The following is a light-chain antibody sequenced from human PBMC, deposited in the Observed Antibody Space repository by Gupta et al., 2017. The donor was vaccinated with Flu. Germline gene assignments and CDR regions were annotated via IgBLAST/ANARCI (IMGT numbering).Light chain of an antibody. Sequence: SYELTQPLSVSVALGQTAKIPCGGNNIRSKNVHWYQQRPGQAPVLVIYKDYNRPSGIPERFSGSNSGNTATLNISGAQSGDEADYFCQVWETSVVFGGGTKLTVL. CDR2: KDY. V-gene: IGLV3-9*01. CDR3: QVWETSVV. J-gene: IGLJ2*01. CDR1: NIRSKN.